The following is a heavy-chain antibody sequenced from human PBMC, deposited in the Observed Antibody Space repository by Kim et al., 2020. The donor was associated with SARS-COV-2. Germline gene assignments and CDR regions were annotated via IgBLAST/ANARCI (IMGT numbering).Heavy chain of an antibody. V-gene: IGHV4-39*01. J-gene: IGHJ5*02. Sequence: SETLSLTCTVSGGSISSSSYYWGWIRQPPGKGLEWIGSIYYSGSTYYNPSLKSRVTISVDTSKNQFSLKLSSVTAADTAVYYCARHSTIAAAGYPWPNWFDPWGQGTLVTVSS. CDR1: GGSISSSSYY. CDR3: ARHSTIAAAGYPWPNWFDP. D-gene: IGHD6-13*01. CDR2: IYYSGST.